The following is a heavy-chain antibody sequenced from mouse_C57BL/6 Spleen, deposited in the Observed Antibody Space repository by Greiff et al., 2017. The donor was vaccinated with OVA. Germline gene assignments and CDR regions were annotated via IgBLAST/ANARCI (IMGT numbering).Heavy chain of an antibody. CDR1: GFTFSDAW. V-gene: IGHV6-6*01. CDR3: TSQTAQATYFDY. D-gene: IGHD3-2*02. CDR2: IRNKANNHAT. J-gene: IGHJ2*01. Sequence: EVKLMESGGGLVQPGGSMKLSCAASGFTFSDAWMDWVRQSPEKGLEWVAEIRNKANNHATYYAESVKGRFTISRDDSKSSVYLQMNSLRAEDTGIYYCTSQTAQATYFDYWGQGTTLTVSS.